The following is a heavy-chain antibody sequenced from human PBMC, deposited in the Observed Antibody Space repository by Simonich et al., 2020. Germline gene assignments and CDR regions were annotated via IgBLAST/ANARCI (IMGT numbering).Heavy chain of an antibody. D-gene: IGHD3-10*01. Sequence: GAEVKKPGASVKVSCKASGYTFTGYYMHWVRQAPGQGLEWMGRINPNSGGTNYEQKFQGRVTMTRDTSLSTAYMELSRLRSDDTAVYYCARVPGIYYYYGMDVWGQGTTVTVSS. CDR1: GYTFTGYY. CDR3: ARVPGIYYYYGMDV. CDR2: INPNSGGT. V-gene: IGHV1-2*06. J-gene: IGHJ6*02.